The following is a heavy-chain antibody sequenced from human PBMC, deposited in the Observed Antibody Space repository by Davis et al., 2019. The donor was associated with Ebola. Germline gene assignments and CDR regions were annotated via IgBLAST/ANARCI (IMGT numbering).Heavy chain of an antibody. V-gene: IGHV3-30*03. CDR1: GFTFSDYY. D-gene: IGHD2-2*03. CDR2: ISYDGSNK. J-gene: IGHJ4*02. CDR3: VDPDDF. Sequence: GESLKISCAASGFTFSDYYMSWIRQAPGKGLEWVAVISYDGSNKYYADSVKGRFTISRDNSKNTLYLQMNTLRAEDTAVYYCVDPDDFWGQGTLVTVSS.